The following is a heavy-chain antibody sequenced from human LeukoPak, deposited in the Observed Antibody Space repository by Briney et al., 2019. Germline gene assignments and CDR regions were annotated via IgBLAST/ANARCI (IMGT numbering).Heavy chain of an antibody. V-gene: IGHV4-31*03. CDR2: IFNSGGT. D-gene: IGHD3-10*01. CDR3: ARDITMVRTYYYNGMDV. J-gene: IGHJ6*02. Sequence: SETLSLTCTVSGGSISGGGYFWSWIRQHPGKGLEWIGYIFNSGGTFYSPSLKSRVTISLDTSKNQIFLKLSSVTAADTAVYYCARDITMVRTYYYNGMDVWGQGTTVTVSS. CDR1: GGSISGGGYF.